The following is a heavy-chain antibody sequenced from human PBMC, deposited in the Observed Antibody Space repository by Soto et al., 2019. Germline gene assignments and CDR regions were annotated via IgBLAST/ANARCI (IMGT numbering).Heavy chain of an antibody. J-gene: IGHJ5*02. CDR2: IYPGDSDT. CDR3: AREVELRFLEWPYNWFDL. CDR1: GYSFTSYW. V-gene: IGHV5-51*01. Sequence: PGESLKISCKGSGYSFTSYWIGWVRQMPGKGLEWMGIIYPGDSDTRYSPSFQGQVTISADKSISTAYLQWSSLKASDTAMYYCAREVELRFLEWPYNWFDLWGQGTLVTVSS. D-gene: IGHD3-3*01.